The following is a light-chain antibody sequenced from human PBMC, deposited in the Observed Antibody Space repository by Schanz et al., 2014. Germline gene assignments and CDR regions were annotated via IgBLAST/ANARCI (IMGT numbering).Light chain of an antibody. CDR2: DVS. CDR3: SSYTSSSLV. J-gene: IGLJ2*01. Sequence: HSVLTQPASVSGSPGQSITISCIGTSSDVGNYNFVSWYQQHPGKAPKLIIYDVSNRPSGVSNRFSGSKSGNTASLTISGLQAEDEADYYCSSYTSSSLVFGGGTKLTVL. V-gene: IGLV2-14*01. CDR1: SSDVGNYNF.